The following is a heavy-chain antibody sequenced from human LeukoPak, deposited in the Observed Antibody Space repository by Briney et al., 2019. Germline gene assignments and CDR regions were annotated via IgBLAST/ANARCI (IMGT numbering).Heavy chain of an antibody. Sequence: PGGSLRLSCAASGFTFSSYVMTWVRQAPGKGLEWVSYISSSGSTIYYADSVKGRFTISRDNAKNSLYLQMSSLRAEDTAVYYCAKGLNYYGSGSSRIEYWGQGTLVTVSS. CDR3: AKGLNYYGSGSSRIEY. CDR2: ISSSGSTI. CDR1: GFTFSSYV. D-gene: IGHD3-10*01. J-gene: IGHJ4*02. V-gene: IGHV3-48*04.